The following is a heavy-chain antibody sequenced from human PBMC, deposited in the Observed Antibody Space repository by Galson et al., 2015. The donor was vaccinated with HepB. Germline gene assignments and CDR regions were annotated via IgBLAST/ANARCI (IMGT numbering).Heavy chain of an antibody. V-gene: IGHV1-46*01. CDR2: INPSGGST. CDR3: AREDSYGYYYYYGMDV. J-gene: IGHJ6*02. D-gene: IGHD5-18*01. Sequence: SVKVSCKASGYTFTSYYMHWVRQAPGQGLEWMGIINPSGGSTSYAQKFQGRVTMTRDTSTSTVYMELSSLRSEDTAVYYCAREDSYGYYYYYGMDVWGQGTTVTVSS. CDR1: GYTFTSYY.